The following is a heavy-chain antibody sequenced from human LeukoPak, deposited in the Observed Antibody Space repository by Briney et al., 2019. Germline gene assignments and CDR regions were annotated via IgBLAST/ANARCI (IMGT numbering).Heavy chain of an antibody. CDR2: IYYSGST. CDR3: AXXXXXXYSSGWYFDY. CDR1: GGSISSYY. D-gene: IGHD6-19*01. Sequence: SETLSLTCTVSGGSISSYYWSWIRQPPGKGLEWIGYIYYSGSTNYNPSLKSRVTISVDTSKNQFSLKLSSVTAADTAVYYCAXXXXXXYSSGWYFDYWGQGTLVTVSS. V-gene: IGHV4-59*08. J-gene: IGHJ4*02.